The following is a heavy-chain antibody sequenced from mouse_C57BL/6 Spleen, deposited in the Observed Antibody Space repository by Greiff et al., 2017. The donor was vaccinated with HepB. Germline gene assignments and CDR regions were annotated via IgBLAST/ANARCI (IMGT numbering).Heavy chain of an antibody. J-gene: IGHJ3*01. CDR2: IYPSDSYT. CDR3: ARGYYGSSFSWFAD. Sequence: QVQLQQPGAELVMPGASVKLSCKASGYTFTSYWMHWVKQRPGQGLEWIGEIYPSDSYTNYNQKFKGKSTLTVDKSSSTAYMQLSSLTSEDSAVYYCARGYYGSSFSWFADWGQGTLVTVSA. CDR1: GYTFTSYW. D-gene: IGHD1-1*01. V-gene: IGHV1-69*01.